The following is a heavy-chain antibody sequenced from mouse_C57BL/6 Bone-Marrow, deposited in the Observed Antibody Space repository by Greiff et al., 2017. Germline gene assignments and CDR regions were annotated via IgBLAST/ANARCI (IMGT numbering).Heavy chain of an antibody. V-gene: IGHV1-50*01. CDR3: ATGEVYDGYYGYAMDY. J-gene: IGHJ4*01. CDR1: GYTFTSYW. CDR2: IDPSDSYT. Sequence: QVQLKESGAELVKPGASVKLSCKASGYTFTSYWMQWVKQRPGQGLEWIGEIDPSDSYTNSNQKFKGKDTLTVDTSSSTAYMQLSSLTSEDSAVYYCATGEVYDGYYGYAMDYWGQGTSVTVSS. D-gene: IGHD2-3*01.